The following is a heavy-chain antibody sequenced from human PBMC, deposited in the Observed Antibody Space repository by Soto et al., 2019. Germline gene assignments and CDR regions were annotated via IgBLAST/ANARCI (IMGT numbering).Heavy chain of an antibody. Sequence: VGSLRLSCAASGFTFSSYCMSWVRQAPGKGLEWVANIKQDGSEKYYVDSVKGRFTISRDNAKNSLYLQMNSLRAEDTAVYYCARDRLRYYFDYWGQGTLVTVSS. J-gene: IGHJ4*02. CDR1: GFTFSSYC. CDR2: IKQDGSEK. CDR3: ARDRLRYYFDY. V-gene: IGHV3-7*01. D-gene: IGHD4-17*01.